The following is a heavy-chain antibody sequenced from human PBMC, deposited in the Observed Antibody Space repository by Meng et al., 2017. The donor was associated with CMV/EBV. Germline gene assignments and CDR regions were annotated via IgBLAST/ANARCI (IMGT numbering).Heavy chain of an antibody. CDR2: INPSGGST. Sequence: AAAMVSCKASGDTFTSYYMHWVRQAPGQGLEWMGIINPSGGSTSYAQKFQGRVTMTRDTSTSTVYMELSSLRSEDTAVYYCARAEGLLISYYYYGMDVWGQGTTVTVSS. CDR3: ARAEGLLISYYYYGMDV. V-gene: IGHV1-46*01. D-gene: IGHD2/OR15-2a*01. J-gene: IGHJ6*02. CDR1: GDTFTSYY.